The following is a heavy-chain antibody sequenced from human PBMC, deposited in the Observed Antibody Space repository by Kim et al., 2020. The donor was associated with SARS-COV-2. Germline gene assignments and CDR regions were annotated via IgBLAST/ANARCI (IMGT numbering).Heavy chain of an antibody. V-gene: IGHV4-59*01. CDR3: ARVRYGAYYGMDV. D-gene: IGHD4-17*01. Sequence: YNPSLKSRVTISVDTSKNQFSLKLSSVTAADTAVYYCARVRYGAYYGMDVWGQGTTVTVSS. J-gene: IGHJ6*02.